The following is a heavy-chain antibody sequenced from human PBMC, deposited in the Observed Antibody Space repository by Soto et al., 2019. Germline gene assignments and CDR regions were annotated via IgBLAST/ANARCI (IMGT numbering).Heavy chain of an antibody. CDR3: ARADILGASGY. J-gene: IGHJ4*02. CDR1: GGSVSSGSYY. Sequence: QVQLQESGPGLVKPSETLSLTCTVSGGSVSSGSYYWSWIRQPPGKGLEWIGYIYYSGSTNYNPSLKSRVTISVDTSKNQFSLKLSSVTAADTAVYYCARADILGASGYWGQGTLVTVSS. V-gene: IGHV4-61*01. CDR2: IYYSGST. D-gene: IGHD1-26*01.